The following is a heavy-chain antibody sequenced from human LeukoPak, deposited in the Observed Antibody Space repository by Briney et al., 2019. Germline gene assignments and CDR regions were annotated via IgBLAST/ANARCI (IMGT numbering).Heavy chain of an antibody. CDR3: TRSTKGSRDGYNF. V-gene: IGHV3-49*04. J-gene: IGHJ4*02. D-gene: IGHD5-24*01. Sequence: PGRSLRLSCSASGFTFGDYAISWVRQAPAKGVQWVGFIRSKAYGGTTEYAASVKGRFTISRDDSKSIAYLQMNSLKTEDTAVYYCTRSTKGSRDGYNFWGQGTLVTVSS. CDR1: GFTFGDYA. CDR2: IRSKAYGGTT.